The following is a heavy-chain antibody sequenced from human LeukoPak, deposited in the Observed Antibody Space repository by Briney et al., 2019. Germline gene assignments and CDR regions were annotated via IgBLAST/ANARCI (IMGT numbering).Heavy chain of an antibody. Sequence: SETLSLTCTVSGGSISSSSYYWGWIRQPPGKGLEWIGSIYYSGSTYYNPSLKSRVTISVDTSKNQFSLKLSSVTAADTAVYYCARVGYSGSGNYYNDRGAFEYWGQGTLVTVSS. CDR1: GGSISSSSYY. CDR2: IYYSGST. CDR3: ARVGYSGSGNYYNDRGAFEY. J-gene: IGHJ4*02. V-gene: IGHV4-39*07. D-gene: IGHD3-10*01.